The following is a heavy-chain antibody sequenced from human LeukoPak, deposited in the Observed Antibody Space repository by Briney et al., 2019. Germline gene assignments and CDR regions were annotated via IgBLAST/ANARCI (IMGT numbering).Heavy chain of an antibody. V-gene: IGHV3-23*01. J-gene: IGHJ4*02. D-gene: IGHD1-26*01. CDR3: ASEVGSSCRRCFDW. CDR2: ISGNGGTT. CDR1: GFTFTGYA. Sequence: GGSLRLSCAASGFTFTGYAMSWVRQAPGKGLEWVSSISGNGGTTYYADSVKGRFTISRDNPKNTVYLQMNSLRAEDAAVYYCASEVGSSCRRCFDWWGQGTLVTVSS.